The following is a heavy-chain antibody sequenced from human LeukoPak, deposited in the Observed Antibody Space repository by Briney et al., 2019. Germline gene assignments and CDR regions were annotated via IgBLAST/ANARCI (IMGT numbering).Heavy chain of an antibody. V-gene: IGHV4-34*01. D-gene: IGHD1-14*01. CDR3: ARGTSAVRNLDS. CDR1: GGSFSGYY. J-gene: IGHJ4*02. CDR2: INHSGST. Sequence: SETLSLTRAVYGGSFSGYYWSWIRQPPGKGLEWIGEINHSGSTNYNPSLKSRVTISVDTSKNQFSLKLSSVTAADTAVYYCARGTSAVRNLDSWGQGTLVTVSS.